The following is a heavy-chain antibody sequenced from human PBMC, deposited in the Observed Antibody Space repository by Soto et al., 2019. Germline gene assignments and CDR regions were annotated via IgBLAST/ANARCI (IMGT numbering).Heavy chain of an antibody. Sequence: EVQLLESGGGLVQPGGSLRLSCAASGFTFSSYVMSWVRQAPGKGLEWVSAISGSGGSTYYADSVKGRFTISRDNSKNTLYLQMNSLRAEDTAVYYCAKTRHSRVVVPAAIYYYYYYMDVWGKGTTVTVSS. CDR3: AKTRHSRVVVPAAIYYYYYYMDV. J-gene: IGHJ6*03. D-gene: IGHD2-2*01. V-gene: IGHV3-23*01. CDR2: ISGSGGST. CDR1: GFTFSSYV.